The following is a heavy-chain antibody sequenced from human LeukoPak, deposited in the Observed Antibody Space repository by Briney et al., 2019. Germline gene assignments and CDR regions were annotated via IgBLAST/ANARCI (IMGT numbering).Heavy chain of an antibody. CDR2: MNPNSGNT. V-gene: IGHV1-8*01. D-gene: IGHD2-2*01. CDR1: GYTFTSYD. CDR3: ARCAVPAAKIGRGNWFDP. J-gene: IGHJ5*02. Sequence: ASVKVSCKASGYTFTSYDINWVRQATGQGLEWMGWMNPNSGNTGYAQKFQGRVTMTRDTSISTAYMELSRLRSDDTAVYYCARCAVPAAKIGRGNWFDPWGQGTLVTVSS.